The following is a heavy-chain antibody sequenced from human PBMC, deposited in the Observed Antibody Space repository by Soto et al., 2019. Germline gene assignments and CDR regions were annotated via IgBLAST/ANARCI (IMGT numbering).Heavy chain of an antibody. J-gene: IGHJ5*02. Sequence: GESLKISCKASGYNFINYWIGWVRQMPGKGLEWMGIIYPGDSGTKYSPSFQGQATISVDKSIGTAYLQWSSLKASDTAMYYCARQGGSRWSHNWFDPWGQGTLVTVSS. V-gene: IGHV5-51*01. CDR1: GYNFINYW. CDR3: ARQGGSRWSHNWFDP. CDR2: IYPGDSGT. D-gene: IGHD6-13*01.